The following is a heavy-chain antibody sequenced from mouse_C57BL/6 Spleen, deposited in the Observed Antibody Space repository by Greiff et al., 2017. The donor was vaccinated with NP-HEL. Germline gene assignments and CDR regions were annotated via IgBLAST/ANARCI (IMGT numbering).Heavy chain of an antibody. CDR2: IDPSDSYT. J-gene: IGHJ2*01. CDR3: ARNYGSSFDD. CDR1: GYTFTSYW. Sequence: QVQLQQSGAELVMPGASVKLSCKASGYTFTSYWMHWVKQRPGQGLEWIGEIDPSDSYTNYNQKFKGKSTLTVDKSSSTAYMQLSSLTSEDSAVYDCARNYGSSFDDWGQGTTLTVSS. D-gene: IGHD1-1*01. V-gene: IGHV1-69*01.